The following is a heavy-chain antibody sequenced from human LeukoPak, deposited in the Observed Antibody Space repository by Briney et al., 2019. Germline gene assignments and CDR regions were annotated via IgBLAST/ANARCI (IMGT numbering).Heavy chain of an antibody. Sequence: PGGSLRLSCAAPGFTFSGYWMSWVRQAPGKGLEWVANIDGSVKHYVDSAKGRFTISRDNAKNSLYLQMNYLRAEDTALYYCATSDDSSGSDWGQGALVTVSS. CDR2: IDGSVK. J-gene: IGHJ4*02. V-gene: IGHV3-7*01. CDR1: GFTFSGYW. D-gene: IGHD3-22*01. CDR3: ATSDDSSGSD.